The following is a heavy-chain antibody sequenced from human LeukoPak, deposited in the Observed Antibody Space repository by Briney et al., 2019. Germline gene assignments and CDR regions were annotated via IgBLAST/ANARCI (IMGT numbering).Heavy chain of an antibody. J-gene: IGHJ4*02. CDR2: ISGSGGST. D-gene: IGHD2-8*01. CDR3: AKYVGVGGPPPGYYCTNGVCYFDY. V-gene: IGHV3-23*01. CDR1: GFTFSSYA. Sequence: EGSLRLSCAASGFTFSSYAMSWVRQAPGKGLEWVSAISGSGGSTYYADSVKGRYTISRDNSKNTLYLQMNSLRAEDTAVYYCAKYVGVGGPPPGYYCTNGVCYFDYWGQGTLVTVSS.